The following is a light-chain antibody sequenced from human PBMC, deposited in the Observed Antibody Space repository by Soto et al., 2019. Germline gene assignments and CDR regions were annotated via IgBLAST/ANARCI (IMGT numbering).Light chain of an antibody. CDR1: QSVSSY. J-gene: IGKJ3*01. Sequence: EIVLTQSPATLSLSPGERATLSCRASQSVSSYLAWYQQKPGQAPRLLIYDASNRATGIPARFSGSGSGTDFTLTISSLEPEDFAVYYGQHRGTFGPGTKVDIK. V-gene: IGKV3-11*01. CDR3: QHRGT. CDR2: DAS.